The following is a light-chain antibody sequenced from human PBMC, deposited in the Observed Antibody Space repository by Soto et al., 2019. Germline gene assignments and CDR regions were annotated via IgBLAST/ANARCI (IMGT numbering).Light chain of an antibody. Sequence: EIVMTQSPATLSVSPGERATLSCRASQNIISNLAWYQQKPGQAPRLLIYGASSRATGIPDRFSGSGSGTDFTLTISRLEPEDFAVYYCQQYGTSRWTFGQGTKVDIK. CDR1: QNIISN. CDR3: QQYGTSRWT. J-gene: IGKJ1*01. V-gene: IGKV3-20*01. CDR2: GAS.